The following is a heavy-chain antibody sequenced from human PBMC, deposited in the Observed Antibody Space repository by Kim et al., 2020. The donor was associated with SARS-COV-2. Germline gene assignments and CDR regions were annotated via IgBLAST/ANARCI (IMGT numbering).Heavy chain of an antibody. CDR1: GGSISSYY. V-gene: IGHV4-59*13. CDR3: ARESSVCGWVGATSYYYGMDV. D-gene: IGHD1-26*01. Sequence: SETLSLTCTVSGGSISSYYWSWIRQPPGKGLEWIGYIYYSGSTNYNPSLKSRVTISVDTSKNQFSLKLSSVTAADTALYYCARESSVCGWVGATSYYYGMDVWGQGTTVTVSS. CDR2: IYYSGST. J-gene: IGHJ6*02.